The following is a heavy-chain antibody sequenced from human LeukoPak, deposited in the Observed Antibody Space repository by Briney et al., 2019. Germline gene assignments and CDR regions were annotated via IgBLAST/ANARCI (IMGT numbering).Heavy chain of an antibody. CDR2: IYYTGTT. CDR1: GGSVTSGTYY. CDR3: ASPGPDYGDYAYAY. J-gene: IGHJ4*02. Sequence: PSETLSLTCSVSGGSVTSGTYYWTWIRPPAGKGLEWIGYIYYTGTTTYNPSLKSRVTISLDTSKNQFSLRVSSVTAADTGTYYCASPGPDYGDYAYAYWGQGSLVTVSS. V-gene: IGHV4-61*01. D-gene: IGHD4-17*01.